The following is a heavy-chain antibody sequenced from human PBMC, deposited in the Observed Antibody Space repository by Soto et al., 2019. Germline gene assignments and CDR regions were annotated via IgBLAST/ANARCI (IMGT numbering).Heavy chain of an antibody. CDR1: GRSVSSGGYY. J-gene: IGHJ5*02. CDR3: VRDRALDSSGHWFDT. V-gene: IGHV4-31*03. Sequence: SETLSLTCTASGRSVSSGGYYWTWIRQHPGRGLEWIGYIYHIGSPYYNPSLESRVTISLDTSKNQFSLNLTSVTAADTAIYYCVRDRALDSSGHWFDTWGQGTLVTVSS. D-gene: IGHD6-19*01. CDR2: IYHIGSP.